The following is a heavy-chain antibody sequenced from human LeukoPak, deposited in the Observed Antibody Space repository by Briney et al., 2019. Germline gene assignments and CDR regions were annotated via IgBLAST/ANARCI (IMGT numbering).Heavy chain of an antibody. V-gene: IGHV1-69*04. Sequence: SVKVSCKASGGTFSIYAISWVRQAPGQGLEWMGRIIPILGIANYAQKFQGRVTITADKSTSTAYMELSSLRSEDTAVYYCARGHYYGSGSYYQGGLDYWGQGTLVTVSS. D-gene: IGHD3-10*01. J-gene: IGHJ4*02. CDR1: GGTFSIYA. CDR3: ARGHYYGSGSYYQGGLDY. CDR2: IIPILGIA.